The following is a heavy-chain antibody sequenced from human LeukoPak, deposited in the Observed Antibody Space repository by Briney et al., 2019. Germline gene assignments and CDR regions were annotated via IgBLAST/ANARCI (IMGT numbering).Heavy chain of an antibody. CDR3: ARLSRVGFSSYYNYMDV. Sequence: ASVKVSCKASGYTFTSYDINWVRQAPGQGLEWMGWISAYNGYTNFAQNLQGRVTMTTDTSTSTVYMELRSLRSDDTAVYYCARLSRVGFSSYYNYMDVWGKGTTVTVSS. D-gene: IGHD1-26*01. CDR2: ISAYNGYT. J-gene: IGHJ6*03. V-gene: IGHV1-18*01. CDR1: GYTFTSYD.